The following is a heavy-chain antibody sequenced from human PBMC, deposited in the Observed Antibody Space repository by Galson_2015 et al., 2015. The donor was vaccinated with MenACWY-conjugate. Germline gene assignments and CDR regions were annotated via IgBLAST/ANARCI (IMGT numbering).Heavy chain of an antibody. CDR1: GFTFSSYA. CDR3: AREAPITMVRGVIIRMNSNWYFEL. Sequence: SLRLSCAASGFTFSSYAMHWVRQAPGKGLEWVAVISYDGSNKYYADSVKGRFTISRDNSKNTLYLQMNSLRAEDTAVYYCAREAPITMVRGVIIRMNSNWYFELWGRGTLVTVSS. D-gene: IGHD3-10*01. J-gene: IGHJ2*01. V-gene: IGHV3-30*04. CDR2: ISYDGSNK.